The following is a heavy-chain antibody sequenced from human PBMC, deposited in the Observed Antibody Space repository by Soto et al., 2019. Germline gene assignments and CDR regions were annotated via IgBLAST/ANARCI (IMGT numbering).Heavy chain of an antibody. CDR3: ARNWAYAFEG. D-gene: IGHD3-16*01. CDR2: ISGNGEII. CDR1: GFTFSDYY. Sequence: PGGSLRLSCAASGFTFSDYYIHWIRRAPGKGLEWISYISGNGEIIQYAASARGRFTISRDNAKNSLYLQMNSLRAEDTAVYYCARNWAYAFEGWGQGTMVTVSS. J-gene: IGHJ3*01. V-gene: IGHV3-11*04.